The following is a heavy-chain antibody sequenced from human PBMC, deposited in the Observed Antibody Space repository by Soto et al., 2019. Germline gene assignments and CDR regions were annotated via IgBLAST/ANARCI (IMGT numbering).Heavy chain of an antibody. Sequence: EVQLVESGGGLVQPGGSLRLSCAASGFTVSSNYMSWVRQAPGKGLEWVSVIYSGGSTYYADSVKGRFTISRDNSKNTLYLQMNSLRAEDTAVYYCARGPTTVTTPKDYWGQGTLVTVSS. J-gene: IGHJ4*02. CDR1: GFTVSSNY. CDR3: ARGPTTVTTPKDY. D-gene: IGHD4-17*01. V-gene: IGHV3-66*01. CDR2: IYSGGST.